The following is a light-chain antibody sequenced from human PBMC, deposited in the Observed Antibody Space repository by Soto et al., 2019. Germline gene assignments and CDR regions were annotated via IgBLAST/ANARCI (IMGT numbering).Light chain of an antibody. V-gene: IGLV2-23*01. CDR1: SSDIGNYNL. CDR2: EGS. CDR3: CSYAGNSEWV. Sequence: QSVLTQPASVSGSPGQSIAISCTGTSSDIGNYNLVSWYQQHPGKVPKLIIFEGSRRPSGVSFRFSGSTSGNTASLTIAGLQADDEADYYCCSYAGNSEWVFGGGTKLTVL. J-gene: IGLJ3*02.